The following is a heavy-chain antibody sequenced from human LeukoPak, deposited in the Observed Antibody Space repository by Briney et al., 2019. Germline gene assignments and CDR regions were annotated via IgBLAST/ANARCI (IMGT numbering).Heavy chain of an antibody. CDR3: TAYCSSTSCYRGI. CDR1: GFTFSGSA. V-gene: IGHV3-73*01. Sequence: PGGSLRLSCAASGFTFSGSAMHWVRQASGKGLEWVGRIRSKANSYGTAYAASVKGRFTNSRDDSKDTAYLQMNSLKTEDTAVYYCTAYCSSTSCYRGIWGQGTMVTVSS. J-gene: IGHJ3*02. CDR2: IRSKANSYGT. D-gene: IGHD2-2*02.